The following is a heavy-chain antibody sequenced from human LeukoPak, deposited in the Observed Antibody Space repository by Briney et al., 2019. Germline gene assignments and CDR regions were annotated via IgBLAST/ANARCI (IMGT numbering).Heavy chain of an antibody. CDR3: TRMTAGHDY. CDR2: INHSGYT. V-gene: IGHV4-34*01. J-gene: IGHJ4*02. D-gene: IGHD2-21*02. Sequence: SETLSLTCAVSGVSFDDYYWSWVRQTPGKGLEWIGEINHSGYTNDSPSLKSRVTLSIDTSRRQFSLNLRSVTVADTGIYYCTRMTAGHDYWGQGTLVTVSS. CDR1: GVSFDDYY.